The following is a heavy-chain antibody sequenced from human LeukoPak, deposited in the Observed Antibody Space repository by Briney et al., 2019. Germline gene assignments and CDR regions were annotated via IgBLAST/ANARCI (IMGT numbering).Heavy chain of an antibody. CDR1: GFTFSSHS. CDR2: ISSTSTYI. Sequence: GGSLRLSCAASGFTFSSHSMNWVRQAPGKGLEWVSSISSTSTYIYYADSLKGRFTISRDNAKNSLYLQMNSLRAEDTAVYYCAVNNYYYGMDVWGQGTTDTVSS. J-gene: IGHJ6*02. CDR3: AVNNYYYGMDV. V-gene: IGHV3-21*01.